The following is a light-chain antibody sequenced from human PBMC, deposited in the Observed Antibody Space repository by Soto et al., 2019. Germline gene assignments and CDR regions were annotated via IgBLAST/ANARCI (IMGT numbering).Light chain of an antibody. Sequence: EIVMTHSPATLAASPWERATLSCRASQSLSDNLAWYQQKPGQAPRLLIYDASTRATGIPTRFSGSGSGTDFTLTISSLQAADVAVYYCQQYYSTPWTFDQGTKVDIK. V-gene: IGKV3-15*01. CDR3: QQYYSTPWT. CDR1: QSLSDN. J-gene: IGKJ1*01. CDR2: DAS.